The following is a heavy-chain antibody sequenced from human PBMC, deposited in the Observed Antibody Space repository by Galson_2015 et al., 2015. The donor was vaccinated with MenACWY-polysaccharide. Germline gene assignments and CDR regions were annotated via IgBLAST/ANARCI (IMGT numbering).Heavy chain of an antibody. D-gene: IGHD3-10*01. J-gene: IGHJ1*01. CDR3: ARDFLSSGDARPGF. CDR1: GYTFTSYG. Sequence: SVKVSCKASGYTFTSYGISWVRQAPGQGLEWMGWISVYNGNTKYAQNLQGRVTMTTDTSTSTAYMELRSLRSDDTAVYYCARDFLSSGDARPGFRGPGTLGPVS. V-gene: IGHV1-18*01. CDR2: ISVYNGNT.